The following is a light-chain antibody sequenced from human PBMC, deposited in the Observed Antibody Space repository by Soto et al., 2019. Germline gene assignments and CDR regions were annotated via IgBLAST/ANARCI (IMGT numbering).Light chain of an antibody. V-gene: IGKV3-20*01. J-gene: IGKJ1*01. CDR3: QQYASSPRT. CDR2: GAS. CDR1: QSVSSSF. Sequence: ESVLTQSPCTLSLSTGERATLSCRASQSVSSSFLAWYQQKPGQAPRLLIYGASDRATGIPDRFRGSGSGTDFTLTITRLEPEDFAVYYCQQYASSPRTFGQGTKADIK.